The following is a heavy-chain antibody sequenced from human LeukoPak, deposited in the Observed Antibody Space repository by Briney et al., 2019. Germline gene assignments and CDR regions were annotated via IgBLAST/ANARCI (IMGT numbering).Heavy chain of an antibody. Sequence: GGPLRLSCAASGFTFSSYGMHWVRQAPGKGLEWVAVIWYVGSNKYYADSVKGRFTISRDNSKNTLYLQMNSLRAEDTAVYYCARGSGFDYWGQGTLVTVSS. CDR1: GFTFSSYG. D-gene: IGHD6-19*01. J-gene: IGHJ4*02. CDR3: ARGSGFDY. V-gene: IGHV3-33*01. CDR2: IWYVGSNK.